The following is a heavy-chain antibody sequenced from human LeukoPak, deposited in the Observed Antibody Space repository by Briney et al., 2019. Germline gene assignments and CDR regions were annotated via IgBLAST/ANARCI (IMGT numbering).Heavy chain of an antibody. Sequence: SETLSLTCTVSGGSISSSSYYWGWIRQPPGKGLEWIGSIYYSGSTYYNPSLKSRVTVSVDTSKNQFSLKLSSVTAADTAVYYCARDSMITFGGTHYMDVWGKGTTVTVSS. CDR3: ARDSMITFGGTHYMDV. D-gene: IGHD3-16*01. CDR2: IYYSGST. J-gene: IGHJ6*03. CDR1: GGSISSSSYY. V-gene: IGHV4-39*07.